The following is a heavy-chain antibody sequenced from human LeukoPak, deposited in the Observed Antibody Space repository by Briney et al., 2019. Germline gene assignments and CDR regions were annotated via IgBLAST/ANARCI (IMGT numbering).Heavy chain of an antibody. CDR2: ITNDGSST. CDR3: AKGKDSSGYYYGRAFDI. D-gene: IGHD3-22*01. J-gene: IGHJ3*02. CDR1: GFTFSSYT. V-gene: IGHV3-74*01. Sequence: GGSLRLSCAASGFTFSSYTMSWARQAPGKGLVWVSRITNDGSSTTYADSVKGRFTISRDNAKNSLYLQMNSLRAEDTALYYCAKGKDSSGYYYGRAFDIWGQGTMVTVSS.